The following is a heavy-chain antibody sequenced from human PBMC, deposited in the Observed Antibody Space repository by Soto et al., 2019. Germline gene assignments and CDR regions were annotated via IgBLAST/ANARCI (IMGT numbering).Heavy chain of an antibody. CDR2: ISAYNGNT. CDR1: GYTFTSYG. D-gene: IGHD3-10*01. CDR3: ARVRIDRKPYGSGSYQAFDY. J-gene: IGHJ4*02. Sequence: QVQLVQSGAEVKKPGASVKVSCKASGYTFTSYGISWVRQAPGQGLEWMGWISAYNGNTNYAQKLQGRVTMTTDTSTSTAYMELRSLRSDDTAVYYCARVRIDRKPYGSGSYQAFDYWGQGTLVTVSS. V-gene: IGHV1-18*04.